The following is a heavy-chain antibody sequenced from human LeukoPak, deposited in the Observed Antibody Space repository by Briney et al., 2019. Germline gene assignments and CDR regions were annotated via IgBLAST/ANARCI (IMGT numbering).Heavy chain of an antibody. CDR3: ARGYDFWSGYYASPFFDY. Sequence: KSSETLSLTCTVSGGSISSYYWSWIRQPPGKGLEWIGCIYYGGSTNYNPSLKSRVTISVDTSKNQFSLKLSSVTAADTAVYYCARGYDFWSGYYASPFFDYWGQGTLVTVSS. D-gene: IGHD3-3*01. CDR1: GGSISSYY. V-gene: IGHV4-59*01. CDR2: IYYGGST. J-gene: IGHJ4*02.